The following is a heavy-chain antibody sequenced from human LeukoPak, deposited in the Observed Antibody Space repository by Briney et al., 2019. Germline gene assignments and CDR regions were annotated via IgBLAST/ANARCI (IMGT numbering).Heavy chain of an antibody. CDR2: FDHEDGET. Sequence: SVNVPCKVSGYTLIELSMQWVRQPPAKGLAWMEGFDHEDGETIYAQKFQGRVTMTEDTSTDTAYMELSSLRSEDTAVYYCATPTVTTFASCYYDAFNIWGQGTMVTVSS. CDR3: ATPTVTTFASCYYDAFNI. V-gene: IGHV1-24*01. CDR1: GYTLIELS. D-gene: IGHD4-17*01. J-gene: IGHJ3*02.